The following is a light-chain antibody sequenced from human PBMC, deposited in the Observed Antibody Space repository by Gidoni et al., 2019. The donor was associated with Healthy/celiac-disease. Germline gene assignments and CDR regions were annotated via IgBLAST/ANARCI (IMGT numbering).Light chain of an antibody. CDR3: QQSYSTSPET. V-gene: IGKV1-39*01. Sequence: DIQMPPSPSSLSASVGDRVTITCRASQSISSYLNWYQQKPGKAPKLLIYAASSLQSGVPSRFSGSVSGTDFTLTISSLQPEDFATYYCQQSYSTSPETFXQXTKVEIK. CDR1: QSISSY. CDR2: AAS. J-gene: IGKJ1*01.